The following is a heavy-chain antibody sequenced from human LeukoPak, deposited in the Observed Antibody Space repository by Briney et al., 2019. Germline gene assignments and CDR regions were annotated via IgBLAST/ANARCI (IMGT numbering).Heavy chain of an antibody. CDR1: GGSISSYY. CDR2: IYTSGST. Sequence: SSETLSLTCTVSGGSISSYYWSWIRQPAGKGLEWIGRIYTSGSTNYNPSLKSRVTMSVDTPKNQFSLKLSSVTAADTAVYYCARDSRGYSYGLDAFDIWGQGTMVTVSS. V-gene: IGHV4-4*07. D-gene: IGHD5-18*01. CDR3: ARDSRGYSYGLDAFDI. J-gene: IGHJ3*02.